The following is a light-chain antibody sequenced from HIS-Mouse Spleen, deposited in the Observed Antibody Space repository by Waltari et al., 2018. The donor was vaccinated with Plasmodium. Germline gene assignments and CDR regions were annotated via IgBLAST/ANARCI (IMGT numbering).Light chain of an antibody. Sequence: QSALTQPASVSGSPGQSITISCTGTSRDVGSYNLASWYQQHPGNAPKLMIYEGSKPPSGVSNRFSGSKSGNTASLTISGLQAEDEADYYCCSYAGSRMVFGGGTKLTVL. V-gene: IGLV2-23*01. CDR3: CSYAGSRMV. CDR1: SRDVGSYNL. J-gene: IGLJ2*01. CDR2: EGS.